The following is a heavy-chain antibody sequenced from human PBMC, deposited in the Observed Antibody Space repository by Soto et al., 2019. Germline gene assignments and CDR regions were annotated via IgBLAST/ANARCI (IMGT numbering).Heavy chain of an antibody. CDR2: ISYDGSNK. Sequence: QVQLVESGGGVVQPGGSLRLSCAASGFTFSNYGMHWVRQAPGKGLEWVAVISYDGSNKYYADSVKGRFTISRDNSKNTLYLQMNSLTTEDTAVYYCARDWVWCGAHAIDYWGQGTLVTVSS. V-gene: IGHV3-30*03. D-gene: IGHD3-10*01. CDR3: ARDWVWCGAHAIDY. J-gene: IGHJ4*02. CDR1: GFTFSNYG.